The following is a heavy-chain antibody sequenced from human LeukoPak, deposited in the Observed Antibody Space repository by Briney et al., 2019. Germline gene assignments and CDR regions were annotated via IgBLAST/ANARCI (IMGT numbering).Heavy chain of an antibody. CDR1: GYSFTSYW. D-gene: IGHD4-17*01. J-gene: IGHJ4*02. CDR2: NHTGESDN. Sequence: GDSRKISWKGSGYSFTSYWIGWLRQMPGKGLEWMRFNHTGESDNRLQTSFQGQVTISADMSISTAYLQWSSLKASDTAMYYCARQSLNSGDYGGFDYWGQGTLVTVSS. V-gene: IGHV5-51*01. CDR3: ARQSLNSGDYGGFDY.